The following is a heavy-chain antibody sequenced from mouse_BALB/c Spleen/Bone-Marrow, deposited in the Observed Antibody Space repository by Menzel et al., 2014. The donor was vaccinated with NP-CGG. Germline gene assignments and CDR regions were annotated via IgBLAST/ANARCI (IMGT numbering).Heavy chain of an antibody. Sequence: QVQLQQSGAELAKPGASVKMSCKASGYTFTSYWMHWVKQRPGQGLEWIGYINPSTGYTEYNQKFKDKATLTADKSSSTAYVQLSSLTSEDSAVYYCARQTTTVDYAMDYWGQGTSVTVSS. D-gene: IGHD1-1*01. V-gene: IGHV1-7*01. CDR2: INPSTGYT. J-gene: IGHJ4*01. CDR3: ARQTTTVDYAMDY. CDR1: GYTFTSYW.